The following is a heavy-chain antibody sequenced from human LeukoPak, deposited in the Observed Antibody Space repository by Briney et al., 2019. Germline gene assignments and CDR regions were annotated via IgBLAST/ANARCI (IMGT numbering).Heavy chain of an antibody. J-gene: IGHJ4*02. Sequence: GGSLRLSCTASGFTFSTYNMNWVRQAPGKGLEWVSFITSSGTLTNYADSVKGRFTVSRDNAKNSLYLQMNSLRDEDTAVYYCARGGSGSYYPYWGQGTVVTVSS. V-gene: IGHV3-48*02. D-gene: IGHD1-26*01. CDR2: ITSSGTLT. CDR3: ARGGSGSYYPY. CDR1: GFTFSTYN.